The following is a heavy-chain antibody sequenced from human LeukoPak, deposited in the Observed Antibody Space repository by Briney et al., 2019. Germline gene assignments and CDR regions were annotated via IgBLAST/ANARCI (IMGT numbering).Heavy chain of an antibody. D-gene: IGHD2-21*02. CDR1: GFTFSSYA. Sequence: GGSLRLSCAASGFTFSSYAMTWVRQAPGKGLEWVSGISGSGTSTYYADSVEGRFIISRDNSKNTLYLQMNSLRPEDTAVYYCAKTATRVRGYGMDVWGQGTTVTVSS. V-gene: IGHV3-23*01. CDR3: AKTATRVRGYGMDV. CDR2: ISGSGTST. J-gene: IGHJ6*02.